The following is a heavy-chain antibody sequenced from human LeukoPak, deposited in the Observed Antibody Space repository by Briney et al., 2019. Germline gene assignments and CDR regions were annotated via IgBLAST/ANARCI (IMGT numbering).Heavy chain of an antibody. V-gene: IGHV3-30*03. Sequence: GRSLRLSCAASGFTFSSYGMHWVRQAPGKGLEWVAVISFDGSNKYYADSVKGRFTISKDNSKNTLYLQMNSLRAEDTAVYYCAIQPTGSYSSSWYGDYYYYMDVWGKGTTVTVSS. CDR3: AIQPTGSYSSSWYGDYYYYMDV. CDR1: GFTFSSYG. J-gene: IGHJ6*03. CDR2: ISFDGSNK. D-gene: IGHD6-13*01.